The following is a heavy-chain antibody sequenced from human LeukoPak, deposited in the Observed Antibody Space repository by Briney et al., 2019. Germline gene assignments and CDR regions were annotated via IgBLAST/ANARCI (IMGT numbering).Heavy chain of an antibody. D-gene: IGHD2-2*01. CDR1: GYTFTGYY. J-gene: IGHJ5*02. V-gene: IGHV1-2*02. Sequence: ASVKVSCMASGYTFTGYYMHWVRQAPGQGLEWMGWINPNSGGTNYAQKFQGRVTMTRDTSISTAYMELSRLRSDDTAVYYCAREADIVVVPAAHRYNWFDPWGQGTLVTVSS. CDR3: AREADIVVVPAAHRYNWFDP. CDR2: INPNSGGT.